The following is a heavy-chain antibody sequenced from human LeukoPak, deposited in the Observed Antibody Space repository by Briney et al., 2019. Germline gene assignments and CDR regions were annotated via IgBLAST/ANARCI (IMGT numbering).Heavy chain of an antibody. CDR1: GGSISSGSYY. CDR3: ARERTDTSMDY. CDR2: IYTSGST. J-gene: IGHJ4*02. V-gene: IGHV4-61*02. D-gene: IGHD5-18*01. Sequence: SQTLSLTCTASGGSISSGSYYWTWIRQPAGKGLEWIGRIYTSGSTNHNPSLKSRVTISLDTSKNQFSLKLISVTAADTAVYFCARERTDTSMDYWGQGTLVTVSS.